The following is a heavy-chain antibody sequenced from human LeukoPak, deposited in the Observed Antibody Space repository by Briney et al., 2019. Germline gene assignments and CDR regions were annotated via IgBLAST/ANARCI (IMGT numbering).Heavy chain of an antibody. D-gene: IGHD3-22*01. CDR1: GGSISSSSYY. CDR2: IYSSGST. V-gene: IGHV4-39*01. Sequence: PSETLSLTCTVSGGSISSSSYYWGWIRQPPGKGLEWIGGIYSSGSTYYNPSLKSRVTISVDTSKNQFSLKLSSVTAADTAVYYCARIVVADFDYWGQGTLVTVSS. CDR3: ARIVVADFDY. J-gene: IGHJ4*02.